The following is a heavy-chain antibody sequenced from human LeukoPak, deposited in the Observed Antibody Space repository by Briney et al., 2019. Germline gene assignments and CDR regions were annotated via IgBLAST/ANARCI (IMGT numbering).Heavy chain of an antibody. CDR1: GFTFTYNG. J-gene: IGHJ3*02. CDR3: ARGRQNSGSYSDAFDI. V-gene: IGHV3-48*01. Sequence: GGSLRLSCAASGFTFTYNGMNWVRQAPGKGLEWVSFISRSSTTIYYADSVKGRFTISRDNAKNSLYLLMNSLRAEDTAVYYCARGRQNSGSYSDAFDIWGQGTVVTVSS. D-gene: IGHD1-26*01. CDR2: ISRSSTTI.